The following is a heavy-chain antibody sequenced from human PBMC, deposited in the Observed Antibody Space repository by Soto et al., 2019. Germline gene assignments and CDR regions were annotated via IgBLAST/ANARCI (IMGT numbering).Heavy chain of an antibody. J-gene: IGHJ6*02. CDR3: ARGMIRGVVYYGVEV. CDR2: MSFDGSYK. D-gene: IGHD3-10*01. V-gene: IGHV3-30*03. CDR1: GFSFSSYD. Sequence: QEQPVESGGGAVQPGRSLRLSCTASGFSFSSYDMHWVRQAPGEGLEWVSAMSFDGSYKHYADSVKGRFTISRDNSENTLYLQMNGLRPEDTAVYFCARGMIRGVVYYGVEVCGQGTTVTVS.